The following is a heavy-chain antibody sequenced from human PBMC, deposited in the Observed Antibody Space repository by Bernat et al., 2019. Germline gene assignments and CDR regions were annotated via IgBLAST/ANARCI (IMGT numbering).Heavy chain of an antibody. J-gene: IGHJ3*02. Sequence: QVQLVESGGGVVQPGRSLRLSCAASGFTFSSYGMHWVRQAPGKGLEWVAVIWYDGSNKYYADSVKGRFTISRGNSKNTLYLQMNSLRAEDTAVYYCARDFRFLEWSHRNDAFDIWGQGTMVTVSS. CDR2: IWYDGSNK. D-gene: IGHD3-3*01. CDR1: GFTFSSYG. V-gene: IGHV3-33*01. CDR3: ARDFRFLEWSHRNDAFDI.